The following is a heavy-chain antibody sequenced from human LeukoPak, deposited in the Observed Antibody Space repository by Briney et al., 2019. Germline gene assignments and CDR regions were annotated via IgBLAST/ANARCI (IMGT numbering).Heavy chain of an antibody. CDR2: ISGSGGST. J-gene: IGHJ4*02. V-gene: IGHV3-23*01. CDR1: GFTSSSYG. D-gene: IGHD3-22*01. Sequence: GGSLRLSCAASGFTSSSYGMHWVRQAPGKGLEWVSAISGSGGSTYYADSVKGRFTISRDNSKNTLYLQMNSLRAEDTAVYYCAKHSRQYYYDSSGTVHYWGQGTLVTVSS. CDR3: AKHSRQYYYDSSGTVHY.